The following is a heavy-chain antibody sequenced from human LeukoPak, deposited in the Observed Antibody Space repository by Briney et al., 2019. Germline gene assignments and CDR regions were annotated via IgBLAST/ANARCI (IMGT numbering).Heavy chain of an antibody. D-gene: IGHD2-2*01. CDR1: GFTFSSYA. CDR3: ARAGSSTSPTSLYYYYYMDV. Sequence: PGGSLRLSCAASGFTFSSYAMHWVRQAPGKGLEYDSAISSNGGSTYYANSVKGRLTISRDNAKNSLYLQMNSLRAEDTAVCYCARAGSSTSPTSLYYYYYMDVWGKGTTVTVSS. CDR2: ISSNGGST. V-gene: IGHV3-64*01. J-gene: IGHJ6*03.